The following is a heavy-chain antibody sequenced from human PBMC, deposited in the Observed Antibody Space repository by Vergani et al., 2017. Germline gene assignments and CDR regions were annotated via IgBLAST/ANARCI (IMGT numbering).Heavy chain of an antibody. CDR1: GFTFSNYA. V-gene: IGHV3-30*04. J-gene: IGHJ4*02. D-gene: IGHD3-10*01. CDR3: AREYNYGSDY. CDR2: ILYDGRNK. Sequence: QVQLVESGGGVVQPGRSLRLSCAASGFTFSNYAMHRVRQAPGKGLEWVAVILYDGRNKYNADSVKGRFTISRDNSKNTLFLQMNSLRAEDTAVYYCAREYNYGSDYWGQGTLVTVSS.